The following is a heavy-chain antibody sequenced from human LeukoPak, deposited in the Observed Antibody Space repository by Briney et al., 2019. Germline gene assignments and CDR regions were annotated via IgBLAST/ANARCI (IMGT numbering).Heavy chain of an antibody. D-gene: IGHD6-13*01. CDR2: INHSGST. CDR1: GGSFSGYY. J-gene: IGHJ4*02. V-gene: IGHV4-34*01. CDR3: ARLADSSSYDFDY. Sequence: SETLSLTCAVYGGSFSGYYWSWIRQPPGKGLEWIGEINHSGSTNYNPSLKSRVTISVDTSKNQFSLKLSSVTAADTAVYYCARLADSSSYDFDYWGQGTLVTVSS.